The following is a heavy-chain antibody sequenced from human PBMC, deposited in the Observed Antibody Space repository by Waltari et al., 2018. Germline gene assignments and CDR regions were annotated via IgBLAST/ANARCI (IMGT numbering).Heavy chain of an antibody. CDR2: ISYDGSKK. V-gene: IGHV3-30*01. Sequence: QVQLVESGGGVVQPGRSLRLSCAASGFTFSSYAMHWVRQAPGKGLEWVAVISYDGSKKYYADSVKGRFTISRDKSKNTLYLQMNSLRAEDTAVYYCARDEVDYWGQGTLVTVSS. CDR3: ARDEVDY. CDR1: GFTFSSYA. J-gene: IGHJ4*02.